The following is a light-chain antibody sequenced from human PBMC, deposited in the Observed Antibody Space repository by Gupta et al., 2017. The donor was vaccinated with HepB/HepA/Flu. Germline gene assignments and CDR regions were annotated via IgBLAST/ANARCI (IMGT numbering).Light chain of an antibody. CDR2: KAS. V-gene: IGKV2-30*01. Sequence: DVVLTQPALSVPVTLGQPASICCRSSQSLLYSDGNNYLTWFQQRPGQSPRRLIHKASDRDSGVPDRFSGSGSGTDFTLKISRVEAEDVAIYYCMQGKRWPLTFGGGTKVEIK. CDR1: QSLLYSDGNNY. CDR3: MQGKRWPLT. J-gene: IGKJ4*01.